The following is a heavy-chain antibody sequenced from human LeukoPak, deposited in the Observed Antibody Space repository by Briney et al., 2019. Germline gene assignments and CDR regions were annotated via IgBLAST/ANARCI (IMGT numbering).Heavy chain of an antibody. V-gene: IGHV3-64*01. CDR2: ISSNGGST. Sequence: GGSLRLSCAASGFTFSSYAMHWVRQAPGKGLEYVSAISSNGGSTYYANSVKGRFTISRDNSKNTLYLQMGSLRAEDMAVYYCASGYSSSSFIDSIDYWGQGTLVTVSS. CDR1: GFTFSSYA. J-gene: IGHJ4*02. D-gene: IGHD6-6*01. CDR3: ASGYSSSSFIDSIDY.